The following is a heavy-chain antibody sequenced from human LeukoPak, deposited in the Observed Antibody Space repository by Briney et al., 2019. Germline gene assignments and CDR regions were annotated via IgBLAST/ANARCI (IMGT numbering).Heavy chain of an antibody. V-gene: IGHV1-69*13. Sequence: ASVKVSCKASGGTFSSYAISWVRQAPGQGLEWMGGIIPIFGTANYAQKFQGRVTITADESTSTAYMELSSLRSEDTAVYYCARESVVVVAAMGASMDVWGHGTTVTVSS. CDR3: ARESVVVVAAMGASMDV. D-gene: IGHD2-15*01. CDR1: GGTFSSYA. CDR2: IIPIFGTA. J-gene: IGHJ6*02.